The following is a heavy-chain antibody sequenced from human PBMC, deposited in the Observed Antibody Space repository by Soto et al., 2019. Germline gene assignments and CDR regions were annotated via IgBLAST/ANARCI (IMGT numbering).Heavy chain of an antibody. V-gene: IGHV3-30-3*01. J-gene: IGHJ6*02. D-gene: IGHD4-17*01. Sequence: GGFLRLSCAASGFTFSSYAMHWVRQAPGKGLEWVAVISYDGSNKYYADSVKGRFTISRDNSKNTLYLQMNSLRAEDTAVYYCAREASDYGDYVLGYYYYGMDVWGQGTTVTVSS. CDR3: AREASDYGDYVLGYYYYGMDV. CDR2: ISYDGSNK. CDR1: GFTFSSYA.